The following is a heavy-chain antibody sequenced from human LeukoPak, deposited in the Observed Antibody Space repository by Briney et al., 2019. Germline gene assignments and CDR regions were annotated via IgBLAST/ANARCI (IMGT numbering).Heavy chain of an antibody. CDR1: GFTFSSYG. V-gene: IGHV3-33*01. CDR3: ARVVDYGDYFDY. D-gene: IGHD4-17*01. Sequence: GGSLRLSCAASGFTFSSYGMHWVRQAPGKGPEWVAVIWYDGSNKYYADSVKGRFTISRDNSKNTLYLQMNSLRAEDTAVYYCARVVDYGDYFDYWGQGTLVTVSS. CDR2: IWYDGSNK. J-gene: IGHJ4*02.